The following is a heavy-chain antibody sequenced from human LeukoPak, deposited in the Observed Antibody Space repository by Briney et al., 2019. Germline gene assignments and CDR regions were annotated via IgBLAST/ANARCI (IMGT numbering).Heavy chain of an antibody. Sequence: GGSLRLSCAASGFTFSSYAMSWVRQAPGKGLEWVANIKQDGSEKYYVDSVKGRFTISRDNAKNSLYLQMNSLRAEDTAVYYCASDYCGGDCYPPTYFDYWGQGTLVTVSS. CDR1: GFTFSSYA. V-gene: IGHV3-7*01. CDR2: IKQDGSEK. CDR3: ASDYCGGDCYPPTYFDY. J-gene: IGHJ4*02. D-gene: IGHD2-21*02.